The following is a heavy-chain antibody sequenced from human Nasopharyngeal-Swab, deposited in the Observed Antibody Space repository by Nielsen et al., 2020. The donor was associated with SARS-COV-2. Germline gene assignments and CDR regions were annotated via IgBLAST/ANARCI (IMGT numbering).Heavy chain of an antibody. D-gene: IGHD4-11*01. V-gene: IGHV3-74*01. Sequence: GGSLRLSCAASGFTFSSYWMHWVRQAPGKGLVWVSRINSDGSSTSYADSVKGRFTTSRDNAKNTLYLQMNSLRAEDTAVYYCARSPTDYSNYAFDYWGQGTLVTVSS. CDR2: INSDGSST. CDR3: ARSPTDYSNYAFDY. CDR1: GFTFSSYW. J-gene: IGHJ4*02.